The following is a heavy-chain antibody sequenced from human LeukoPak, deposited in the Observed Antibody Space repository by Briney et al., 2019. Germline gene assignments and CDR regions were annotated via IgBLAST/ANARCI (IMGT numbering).Heavy chain of an antibody. CDR3: ARRLGNIAAAGRLGIDY. CDR1: GYSISSGYY. Sequence: SETLSLTCTVSGYSISSGYYWGWIRQPPGKGLEWIGSIYHSGSTYYNPSLKSRVTISVDTSKNQFSLKLSSVTAADTAVYYCARRLGNIAAAGRLGIDYWGQGTLVTVSS. V-gene: IGHV4-38-2*02. CDR2: IYHSGST. J-gene: IGHJ4*02. D-gene: IGHD6-13*01.